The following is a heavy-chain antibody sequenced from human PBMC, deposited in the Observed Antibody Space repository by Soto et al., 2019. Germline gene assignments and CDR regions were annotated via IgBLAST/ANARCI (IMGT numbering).Heavy chain of an antibody. D-gene: IGHD6-19*01. CDR2: IIPMFGTV. J-gene: IGHJ4*02. CDR1: GGTFSSFG. CDR3: AREATAPRGGWHC. V-gene: IGHV1-69*12. Sequence: QVQLVQSGAEVKKPGSSVKVSCKASGGTFSSFGIDWVRQAPGQGLEWMGDIIPMFGTVTYAQKFQGRVTIPADESTTTVYMELSSLRSEDTAVDYCAREATAPRGGWHCWGQGTLVTVSS.